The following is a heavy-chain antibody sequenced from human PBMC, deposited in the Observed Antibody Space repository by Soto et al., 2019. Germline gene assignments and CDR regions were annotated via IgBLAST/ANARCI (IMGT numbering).Heavy chain of an antibody. Sequence: PSLTMSLTWTVAGGYIISSSYCWIWNRQPPGKGLEWIGYIYYSGTTNYNPSLKSRVTISVDRSKNQFSLKLSSVTAADTAMYYCARPKTIGAAAGKGWFDPWGQGTLVTVSS. V-gene: IGHV4-61*05. CDR2: IYYSGTT. CDR3: ARPKTIGAAAGKGWFDP. J-gene: IGHJ5*02. CDR1: GGYIISSSYC. D-gene: IGHD6-13*01.